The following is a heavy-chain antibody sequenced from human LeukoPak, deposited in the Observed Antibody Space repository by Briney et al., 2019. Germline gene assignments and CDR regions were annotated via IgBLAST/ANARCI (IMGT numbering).Heavy chain of an antibody. CDR3: ARDNGVVHGVYYMDV. Sequence: GGSLGLSCAASGFTFSNYWMTWVRQAPGKGLEWVADIKQDGSEKLYVKSVRGRFTISRDNAKMSLFLQMNSLRAEDTAVYYCARDNGVVHGVYYMDVWGKGTTVTVS. CDR1: GFTFSNYW. J-gene: IGHJ6*03. CDR2: IKQDGSEK. D-gene: IGHD3-3*01. V-gene: IGHV3-7*01.